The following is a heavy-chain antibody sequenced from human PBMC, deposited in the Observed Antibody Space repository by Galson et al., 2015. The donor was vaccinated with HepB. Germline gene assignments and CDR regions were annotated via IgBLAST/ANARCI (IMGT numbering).Heavy chain of an antibody. J-gene: IGHJ6*02. V-gene: IGHV3-33*08. CDR1: GFTFSSYG. CDR3: AREVITMVRGVHYYGMDV. Sequence: SLRLSCAASGFTFSSYGMHWVRQAPGKGLEWVAVIWYDGSNKYYADSVKGRFTISRDNSKNTLYLQMNSLRAEDTAVYYCAREVITMVRGVHYYGMDVWGQGTTVTVSS. CDR2: IWYDGSNK. D-gene: IGHD3-10*01.